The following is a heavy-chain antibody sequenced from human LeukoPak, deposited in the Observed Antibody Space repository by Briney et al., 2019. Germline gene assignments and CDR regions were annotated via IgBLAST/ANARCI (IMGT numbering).Heavy chain of an antibody. V-gene: IGHV1-2*04. CDR2: INPNSGGT. CDR1: GYTFTSYG. J-gene: IGHJ4*02. CDR3: ARGANWNYVVGINYFDY. D-gene: IGHD1-7*01. Sequence: ASVKVSCKASGYTFTSYGISWVRQAPGQGLEWMGWINPNSGGTNYAQKFQGWVTMTRDTSISTAYMELSRLRSDDTAVYYCARGANWNYVVGINYFDYWGQGTLVTVSS.